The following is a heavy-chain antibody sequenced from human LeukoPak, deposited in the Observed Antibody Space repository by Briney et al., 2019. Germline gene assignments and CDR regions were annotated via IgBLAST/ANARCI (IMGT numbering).Heavy chain of an antibody. D-gene: IGHD2-21*01. J-gene: IGHJ4*02. CDR2: ISSSGKSGDKT. V-gene: IGHV3-23*01. CDR1: VFIFSNLA. CDR3: LRGGWGSLLDY. Sequence: GGSLRLSRAPSVFIFSNLARTGAPRAPGRGRGGVSTISSSGKSGDKTYYEDSVKGRFTISRDNSKNTLYPQVNRLRAEDTAMYYCLRGGWGSLLDYWGQGTLVTVSS.